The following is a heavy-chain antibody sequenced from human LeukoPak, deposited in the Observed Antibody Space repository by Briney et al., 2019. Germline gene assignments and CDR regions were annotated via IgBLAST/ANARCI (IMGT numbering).Heavy chain of an antibody. CDR2: ISSSSSYI. Sequence: GGSLRLSCAASGFTFSSYSMNWVRQAPGKGLEWVSSISSSSSYIYYADSVKGRFTISRDNAKNSPYLQMNSLRAEDTAVYYCARDSLNSSGWYIFDYWGQGTLVTVSS. CDR3: ARDSLNSSGWYIFDY. CDR1: GFTFSSYS. D-gene: IGHD6-19*01. V-gene: IGHV3-21*01. J-gene: IGHJ4*02.